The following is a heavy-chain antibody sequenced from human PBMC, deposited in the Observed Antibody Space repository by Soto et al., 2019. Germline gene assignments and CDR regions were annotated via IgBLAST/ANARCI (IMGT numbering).Heavy chain of an antibody. CDR2: IYHSGST. Sequence: PSETLSLTCAVSGGSISSGGYSWSWIRQPPGKGLEWIGYIYHSGSTYYNPSLKSRVTISVDKSKNQFSLKLSSVTAADTAVYYCARGGMPPVTTFIWYYYYGMDVWGQGTTVTVSS. D-gene: IGHD4-17*01. J-gene: IGHJ6*02. CDR1: GGSISSGGYS. CDR3: ARGGMPPVTTFIWYYYYGMDV. V-gene: IGHV4-30-2*01.